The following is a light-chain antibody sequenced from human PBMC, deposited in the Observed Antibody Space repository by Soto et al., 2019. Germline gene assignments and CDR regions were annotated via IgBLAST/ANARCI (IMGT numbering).Light chain of an antibody. CDR2: GAS. CDR1: ETVTSDY. V-gene: IGKV3-20*01. CDR3: HQYGTSPWT. Sequence: LLTQSPGTLSLSPGERATLSCRASETVTSDYLAWYQQKPGQAPRLLFYGASRRAAGIPDRFSGSGSGTDFTLIISRLEPEDFVVYYCHQYGTSPWTFGQGTKVDIK. J-gene: IGKJ1*01.